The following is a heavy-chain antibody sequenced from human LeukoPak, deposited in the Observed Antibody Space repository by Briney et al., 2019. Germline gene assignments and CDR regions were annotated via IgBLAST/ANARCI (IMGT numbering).Heavy chain of an antibody. D-gene: IGHD4-17*01. Sequence: GGSLRLSCAASALTFSNYAMNWVRQAPGEGLEWVAIIAGDGREKYYADSVRGRFTISRDNSKNTLYLQMNRLRLEDTSLYYCETYDDHGAVNWDYWGQGTLVTVSS. CDR1: ALTFSNYA. CDR3: ETYDDHGAVNWDY. J-gene: IGHJ4*02. V-gene: IGHV3-30*14. CDR2: IAGDGREK.